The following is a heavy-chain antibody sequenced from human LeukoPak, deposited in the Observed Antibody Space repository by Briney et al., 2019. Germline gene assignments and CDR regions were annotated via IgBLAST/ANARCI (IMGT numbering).Heavy chain of an antibody. CDR3: ALDLYSSSWYRAGDY. CDR1: GYTFSGHY. CDR2: INPNTGVT. D-gene: IGHD6-13*01. V-gene: IGHV1-2*06. J-gene: IGHJ4*02. Sequence: ASVKVSCKASGYTFSGHYLHWVRQAPGQGLEWMGRINPNTGVTQYTENFQGRVTMTGDTSISTAYMELNGLRSDDTAIYYCALDLYSSSWYRAGDYWGQGTLVTVSS.